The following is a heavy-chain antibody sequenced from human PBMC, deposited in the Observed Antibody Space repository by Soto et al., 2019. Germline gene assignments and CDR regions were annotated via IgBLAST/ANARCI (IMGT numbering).Heavy chain of an antibody. D-gene: IGHD3-9*01. V-gene: IGHV1-69*12. Sequence: QVQLVQSGSEVKKPGSSVKVSCKASGGTFRSYVTSWVRQAPGQGLERLGGIIPMYGTTYYAQTFQGRVTIRAAETTSTAFKELSSLRSEDTAVYYCARIGTLDWIGDYWGQGTLVTVSS. CDR1: GGTFRSYV. CDR2: IIPMYGTT. CDR3: ARIGTLDWIGDY. J-gene: IGHJ4*02.